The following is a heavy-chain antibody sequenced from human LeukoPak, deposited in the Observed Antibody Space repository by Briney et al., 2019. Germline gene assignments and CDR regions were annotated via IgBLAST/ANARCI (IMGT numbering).Heavy chain of an antibody. J-gene: IGHJ4*02. CDR3: AKGGDGSWTQLWQIDY. CDR2: ISYDGSNK. CDR1: GFTFSSYG. D-gene: IGHD5-18*01. Sequence: PGGSLRPSCAASGFTFSSYGMHWVRQAPGKGLEWVAVISYDGSNKYYADSVKGRFTISRDNSKNTLYLQMNSLRAEDTAVYYCAKGGDGSWTQLWQIDYWGQGTLVTVSS. V-gene: IGHV3-30*18.